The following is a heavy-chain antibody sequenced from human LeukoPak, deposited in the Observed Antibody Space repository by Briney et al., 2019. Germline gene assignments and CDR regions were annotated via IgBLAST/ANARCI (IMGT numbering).Heavy chain of an antibody. J-gene: IGHJ5*02. Sequence: ASVKVSCKASGYTFTGYYMHWARQAPGQGLEWMGWINPNSGGTNYAQKFQGRVTMTRDTSISTAYMELSRLRSDDTAVYYCARVGGYSYGPRLDPWGQGTLVTVSS. D-gene: IGHD5-18*01. V-gene: IGHV1-2*02. CDR1: GYTFTGYY. CDR3: ARVGGYSYGPRLDP. CDR2: INPNSGGT.